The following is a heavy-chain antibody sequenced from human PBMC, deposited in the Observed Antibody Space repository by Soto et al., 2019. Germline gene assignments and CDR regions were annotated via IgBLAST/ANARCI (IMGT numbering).Heavy chain of an antibody. D-gene: IGHD6-19*01. CDR1: GGSISSYF. V-gene: IGHV4-39*01. Sequence: PSETLSLTCTVSGGSISSYFWGWIRQPPGKGLEWIGTIFYSGSTYYNPSLKSRVTISVDTSKNQFSLRLISVTAADTALYYCARRYGWLYFDYWGQGSLVTV. J-gene: IGHJ4*02. CDR3: ARRYGWLYFDY. CDR2: IFYSGST.